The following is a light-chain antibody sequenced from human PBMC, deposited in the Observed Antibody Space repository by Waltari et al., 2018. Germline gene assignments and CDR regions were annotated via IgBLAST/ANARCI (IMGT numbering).Light chain of an antibody. CDR3: CTYAGSSTWV. CDR2: EAY. CDR1: GRDVWISNV. J-gene: IGLJ3*02. V-gene: IGLV2-23*01. Sequence: QSALAQPASVSGSPGQSVTLSCTGAGRDVWISNVFLWYQQHPGKAPKLMIYEAYKRPSGVSNRFSGSKSGNTASLTISGLQTDDEAEYYCCTYAGSSTWVFGGGTKLTVL.